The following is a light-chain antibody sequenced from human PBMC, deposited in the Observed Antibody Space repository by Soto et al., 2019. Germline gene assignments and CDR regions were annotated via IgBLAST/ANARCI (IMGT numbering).Light chain of an antibody. CDR3: QQRSNWPGT. CDR1: QSVSSY. CDR2: DAS. V-gene: IGKV3-11*01. Sequence: EIVLTQSPATLSLSPGERATLSCRASQSVSSYLAWYQQKPGQAPRLLIYDASNRATGIPARFSSSGSGTDFTLTISSVDSEDFAVYYCQQRSNWPGTFGQGTKVEIK. J-gene: IGKJ1*01.